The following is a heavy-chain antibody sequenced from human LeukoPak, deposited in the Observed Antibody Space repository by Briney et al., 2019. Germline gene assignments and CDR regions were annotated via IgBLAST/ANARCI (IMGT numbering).Heavy chain of an antibody. CDR1: GFTFSSYA. D-gene: IGHD2-2*01. CDR2: ISGSGGST. V-gene: IGHV3-23*01. J-gene: IGHJ3*02. Sequence: GGSLRLSCAASGFTFSSYAMSWVRQAPGKGLEWVSAISGSGGSTYYADSVKGRFTISRDNAKNSLYLQMNSLRAEDTAVYYCARDPGSFSREDAFDIWGQGTMVTVSS. CDR3: ARDPGSFSREDAFDI.